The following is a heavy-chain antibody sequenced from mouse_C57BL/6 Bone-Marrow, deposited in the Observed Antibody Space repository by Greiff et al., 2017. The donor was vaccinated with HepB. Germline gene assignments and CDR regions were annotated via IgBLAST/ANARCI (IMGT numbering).Heavy chain of an antibody. CDR2: IYPGSGST. CDR3: ARWDYSNSDAMDY. J-gene: IGHJ4*01. Sequence: QVQLQQPGAELVKPGASVKMSCKASGYTFTSYWITWVKQRPGQGLEWIGDIYPGSGSTNYNEKFKSKATLTVDTSSSTAYIQLSSLTSEDSAVYYCARWDYSNSDAMDYWGQGTSVTVSS. V-gene: IGHV1-55*01. CDR1: GYTFTSYW. D-gene: IGHD2-5*01.